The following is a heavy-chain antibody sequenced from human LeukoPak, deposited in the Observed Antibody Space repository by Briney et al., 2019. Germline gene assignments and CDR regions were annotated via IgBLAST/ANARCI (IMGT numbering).Heavy chain of an antibody. CDR3: ARDFLPRQGAFDI. Sequence: GGSLRLSCVASGFTFSSYWMHWVRQAPGKGLEWVSGINWNGGSTGYADSVKGRFTISRDDAKNSLYLQMNSLRAEDTALYHCARDFLPRQGAFDIWGQGTMVTVSS. V-gene: IGHV3-20*01. CDR1: GFTFSSYW. CDR2: INWNGGST. J-gene: IGHJ3*02.